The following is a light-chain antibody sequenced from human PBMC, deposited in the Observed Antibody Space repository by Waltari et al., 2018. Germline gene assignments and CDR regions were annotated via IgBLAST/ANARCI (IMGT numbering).Light chain of an antibody. J-gene: IGLJ2*01. CDR2: EVS. CDR1: TNDVGGYDL. V-gene: IGLV2-23*02. Sequence: QSALTQPASVSGSPGQSIPISCTGTTNDVGGYDLVSWYQQHPGKVPKLMIYEVSKRPSGVSGVSYRFSGSKSGNTASLTISGLQTEDEADYYCSSYAGSSTFVVFGGGTKLTVL. CDR3: SSYAGSSTFVV.